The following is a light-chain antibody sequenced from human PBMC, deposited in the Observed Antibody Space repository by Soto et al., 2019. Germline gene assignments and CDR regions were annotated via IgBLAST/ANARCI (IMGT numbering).Light chain of an antibody. CDR3: QQYASSPLT. CDR1: QSVRSSN. Sequence: EIVLTQSPGTLSLSPGERATLSCRASQSVRSSNFAWYQQKPGQSPRLLIYGASSRATGIPDRFSGSGSRTDLTLTISRLEPEDFAVYYCQQYASSPLTFGGGTKVDIK. CDR2: GAS. J-gene: IGKJ4*01. V-gene: IGKV3-20*01.